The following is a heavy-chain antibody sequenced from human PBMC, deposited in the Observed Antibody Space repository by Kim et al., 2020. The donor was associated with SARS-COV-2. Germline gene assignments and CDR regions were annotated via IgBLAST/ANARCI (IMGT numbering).Heavy chain of an antibody. CDR1: GFTFSSYD. Sequence: GGSLRLSCAASGFTFSSYDMHWVRKAPGKGLEWVSAIGTAGDTYYPGSVKGRFTISRENAKNSLYLQMNSLRAGDTAVYYCARDGRLGELSYSSNYYMDVWGKGTTVTVSS. CDR3: ARDGRLGELSYSSNYYMDV. CDR2: IGTAGDT. D-gene: IGHD3-16*02. J-gene: IGHJ6*03. V-gene: IGHV3-13*01.